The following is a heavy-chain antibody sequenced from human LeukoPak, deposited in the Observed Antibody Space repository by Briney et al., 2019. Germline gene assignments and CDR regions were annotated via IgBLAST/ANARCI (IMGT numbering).Heavy chain of an antibody. V-gene: IGHV3-21*01. J-gene: IGHJ4*02. CDR2: ISTSSSYI. CDR3: ARVRSPRYFDY. CDR1: GFTFSSYY. Sequence: GGSLRLSCAASGFTFSSYYMKWVRQAPGKGLEWVSSISTSSSYIYYADSLKGRFTISRDNAKNSLYLQMNSLRAEDTAVYYCARVRSPRYFDYWGQGTLVTVSS.